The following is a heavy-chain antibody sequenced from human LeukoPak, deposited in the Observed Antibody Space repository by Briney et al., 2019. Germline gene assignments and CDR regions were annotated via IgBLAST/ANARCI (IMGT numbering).Heavy chain of an antibody. J-gene: IGHJ4*02. V-gene: IGHV3-23*01. D-gene: IGHD3-9*01. CDR3: AKLIFSGDY. CDR2: ISGSGGST. CDR1: GFTFSTYA. Sequence: GGSLRLSCAASGFTFSTYAMSWVRQAPGKGLEWVSGISGSGGSTYYADSVKGRFTISRDNSKNTLYLQVNSLRAEDTAVYYCAKLIFSGDYGGQGTLVTVSS.